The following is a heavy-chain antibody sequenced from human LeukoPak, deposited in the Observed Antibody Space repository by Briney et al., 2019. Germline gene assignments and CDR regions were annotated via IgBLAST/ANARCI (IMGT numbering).Heavy chain of an antibody. V-gene: IGHV3-23*01. J-gene: IGHJ4*02. CDR2: ISGSGGST. Sequence: PGGSLRPSCAASGFIFTNYAMTWVRQAPGKGLEWVSGISGSGGSTYYADSVKGRFTISRDKSKNTLYLQMNSLRAEDTAVYYCAKDRDGYNTDFDYWGQGTLVTVSS. CDR3: AKDRDGYNTDFDY. CDR1: GFIFTNYA. D-gene: IGHD5-24*01.